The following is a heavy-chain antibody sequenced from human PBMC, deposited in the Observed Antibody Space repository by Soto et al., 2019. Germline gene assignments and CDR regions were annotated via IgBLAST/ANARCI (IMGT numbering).Heavy chain of an antibody. CDR3: ARVPAATTRTPYYYYYYMDV. D-gene: IGHD2-2*01. CDR1: GFTFSSYS. CDR2: ISSSSSYI. V-gene: IGHV3-21*01. J-gene: IGHJ6*03. Sequence: GGSLRLSCAASGFTFSSYSMNWVRQAPGKGLEWVSSISSSSSYIYYADSVKGRFTISRDNAKNSLYLQMNSLRAEDTAVYFCARVPAATTRTPYYYYYYMDVWGKGTTVTVSS.